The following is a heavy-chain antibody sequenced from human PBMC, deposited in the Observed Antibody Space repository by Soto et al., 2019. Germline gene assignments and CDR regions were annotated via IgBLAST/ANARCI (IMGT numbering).Heavy chain of an antibody. V-gene: IGHV1-3*01. CDR2: INAGNGNT. D-gene: IGHD2-15*01. J-gene: IGHJ4*02. CDR3: ARGPGGPDGPGDY. Sequence: QVQLVQSGAELKKHGASVKDSCKASGYTFTSYAMQWVRQAPGQRLEWMGWINAGNGNTKYSQKFQGSVTITRDTSATTAYMELRSLRSEDTAVYYCARGPGGPDGPGDYWGQGTLVTVSS. CDR1: GYTFTSYA.